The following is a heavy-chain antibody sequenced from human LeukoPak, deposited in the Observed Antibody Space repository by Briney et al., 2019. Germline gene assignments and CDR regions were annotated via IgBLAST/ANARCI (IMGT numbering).Heavy chain of an antibody. CDR1: GFTFDDYA. CDR3: ARSEGITGITYAFDI. J-gene: IGHJ3*02. V-gene: IGHV3-9*01. CDR2: ISWNSGSI. Sequence: GGSLRPSCAASGFTFDDYAMHWVRQAPGKGLEWVSGISWNSGSIGYADSVKGRFTISRDNAKNSLYLQMNSLRAEDTAVYYCARSEGITGITYAFDIWGQGTMVTVSS. D-gene: IGHD1-20*01.